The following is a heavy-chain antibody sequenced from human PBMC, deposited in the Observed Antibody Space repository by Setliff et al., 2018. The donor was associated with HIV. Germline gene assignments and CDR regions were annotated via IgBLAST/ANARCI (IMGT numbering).Heavy chain of an antibody. CDR3: ARGRDLGATWTGYYYYYMDV. CDR1: VGSFSGHY. Sequence: PSETLSLTCAVYVGSFSGHYWIWIRQPPGKGLEWIGETNPSGSTKYNPSLKSRVTISVDRSKNQFSLKLTSVTAADTAVYYCARGRDLGATWTGYYYYYMDVWGKGTTVTVSS. D-gene: IGHD1-26*01. CDR2: TNPSGST. V-gene: IGHV4-34*01. J-gene: IGHJ6*03.